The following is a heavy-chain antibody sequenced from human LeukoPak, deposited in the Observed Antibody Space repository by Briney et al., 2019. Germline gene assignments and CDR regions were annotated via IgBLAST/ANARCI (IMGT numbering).Heavy chain of an antibody. J-gene: IGHJ6*02. Sequence: PGGSLRLSCAASGFTFSSYAMSWVRQAPGKGLEWVSAISGSGGSTYYADSVKGRFTISRDNSKNTLYLQMNSLRAEDTAVYYCAKDLPSFDIVVVPAAKDIYYYGMDVWGQGTTVTVSS. V-gene: IGHV3-23*01. CDR2: ISGSGGST. D-gene: IGHD2-2*01. CDR1: GFTFSSYA. CDR3: AKDLPSFDIVVVPAAKDIYYYGMDV.